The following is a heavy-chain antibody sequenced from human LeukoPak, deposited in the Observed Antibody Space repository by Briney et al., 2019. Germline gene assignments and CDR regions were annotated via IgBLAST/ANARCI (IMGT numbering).Heavy chain of an antibody. Sequence: PGGSLRLSCAASGFTFSDFYMNCIRQAPGKGLEWISFISSSSSHTNYADSVKGRFTISRDNAKNSLFLQMNSLRDEDTAVYYCARDDRFDGSGHYSAFDVWGQGTMVTVSS. CDR1: GFTFSDFY. CDR3: ARDDRFDGSGHYSAFDV. V-gene: IGHV3-11*05. J-gene: IGHJ3*01. CDR2: ISSSSSHT. D-gene: IGHD3-22*01.